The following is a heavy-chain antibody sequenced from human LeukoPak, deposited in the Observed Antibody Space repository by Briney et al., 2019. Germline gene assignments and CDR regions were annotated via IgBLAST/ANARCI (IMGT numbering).Heavy chain of an antibody. CDR3: ARVFEASYDY. D-gene: IGHD3-10*01. V-gene: IGHV3-11*03. J-gene: IGHJ4*02. CDR1: GFIFSDYY. Sequence: PGGSLRLSCAASGFIFSDYYMSWIRQAPGKGLEWVYSVSVKGRFTISRDNAKNSLNNSLRAEDTAVYFCARVFEASYDYWGQGTLVTASS.